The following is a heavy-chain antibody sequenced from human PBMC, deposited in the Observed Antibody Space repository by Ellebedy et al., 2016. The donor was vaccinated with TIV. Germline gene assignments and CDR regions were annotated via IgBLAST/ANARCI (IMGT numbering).Heavy chain of an antibody. V-gene: IGHV3-48*01. CDR3: ARDEKWFGEGSGMDV. CDR2: ISSGSNTI. J-gene: IGHJ6*02. D-gene: IGHD3-10*01. CDR1: GFTFSSYN. Sequence: PGGSLRLSCAASGFTFSSYNMNRVRQAPGKGLEWVSYISSGSNTIYYADSVKGRFTISRDNAKNSLNLQMNSLRAEDTAVYYCARDEKWFGEGSGMDVWGQGTTVTVSS.